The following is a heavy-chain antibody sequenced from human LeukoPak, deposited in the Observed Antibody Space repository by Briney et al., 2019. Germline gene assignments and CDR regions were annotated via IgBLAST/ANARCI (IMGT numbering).Heavy chain of an antibody. CDR1: GFTVSSNY. Sequence: GGSLRLSCAASGFTVSSNYMSWVRQAPGKGLEWVSVIYSGGSTYYADSVKGRFTISRDNSKNMLYLQMNSLRAEDTAVYYCARFQMATIGAFDIWGQGTMVTVSS. J-gene: IGHJ3*02. CDR2: IYSGGST. CDR3: ARFQMATIGAFDI. V-gene: IGHV3-53*01. D-gene: IGHD5-24*01.